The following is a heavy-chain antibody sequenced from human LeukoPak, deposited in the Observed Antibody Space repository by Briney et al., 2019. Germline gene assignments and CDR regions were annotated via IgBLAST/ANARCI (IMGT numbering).Heavy chain of an antibody. CDR3: ARAQGYCSSTSCSDAFDI. J-gene: IGHJ3*02. Sequence: SETLSLTCAVDGGSFSGYYWSWIRQPPGKGLEWIGEINHSGSTNYNPSLKSRVTISVDTSKNQFSLKLSSVTAADTAVYYCARAQGYCSSTSCSDAFDIWGQGTMVTVSS. CDR2: INHSGST. D-gene: IGHD2-2*01. V-gene: IGHV4-34*01. CDR1: GGSFSGYY.